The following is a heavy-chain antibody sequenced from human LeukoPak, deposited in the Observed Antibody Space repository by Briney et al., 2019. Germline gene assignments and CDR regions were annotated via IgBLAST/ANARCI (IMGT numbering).Heavy chain of an antibody. Sequence: PSGTLSLTCAVSGGSISSSNWWSWVRQPPGKGLAWIGEIYHSGSTNYNPSLKSRVTISVDKSKNQFSLKLSSVTAADTAVYYCASRVMVLGVIRFDYWGQGTLVTVSS. CDR2: IYHSGST. CDR3: ASRVMVLGVIRFDY. J-gene: IGHJ4*02. CDR1: GGSISSSNW. V-gene: IGHV4-4*02. D-gene: IGHD3-10*01.